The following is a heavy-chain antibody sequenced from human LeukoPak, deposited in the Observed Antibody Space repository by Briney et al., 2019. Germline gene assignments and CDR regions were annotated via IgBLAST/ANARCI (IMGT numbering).Heavy chain of an antibody. CDR1: GGSISSYY. CDR2: IYYSGST. CDR3: ARRIAIAGQTYYYYGMDV. J-gene: IGHJ6*02. V-gene: IGHV4-59*08. D-gene: IGHD6-13*01. Sequence: PSETLSLTCTVSGGSISSYYWSWIRQPPGKGLEWIGFIYYSGSTNYNSSLKSRVTISVDTSKNQFSLKLGSVTAADTAVYYCARRIAIAGQTYYYYGMDVWGQGTTVTVAS.